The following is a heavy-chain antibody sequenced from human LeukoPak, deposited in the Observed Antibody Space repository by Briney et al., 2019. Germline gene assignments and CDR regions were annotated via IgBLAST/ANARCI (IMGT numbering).Heavy chain of an antibody. V-gene: IGHV4-59*01. J-gene: IGHJ3*02. CDR1: GGSISSYY. D-gene: IGHD6-19*01. Sequence: TSETLSLTCTVSGGSISSYYWSWIRQPPGKGLEWIGYFYYSRSTNYNPSLKSRVTISVDTSKNQFSLKLASVTAADTAVYYCARERAGGWADFDIWGQGTMVTVS. CDR3: ARERAGGWADFDI. CDR2: FYYSRST.